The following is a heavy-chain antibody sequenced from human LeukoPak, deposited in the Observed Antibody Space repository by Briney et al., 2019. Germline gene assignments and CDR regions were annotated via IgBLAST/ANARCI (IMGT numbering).Heavy chain of an antibody. CDR2: ISGSGGTT. Sequence: PGGSLRLTCAASGFTFSSYAMSWVRQAPGKGLEWVSAISGSGGTTYYADSVKGRFTISRDSSKNTLYLQMNSLRAEDTAVYYCVRDYDILTGYSRFDYWGQGTLVTVSS. J-gene: IGHJ4*02. CDR1: GFTFSSYA. CDR3: VRDYDILTGYSRFDY. D-gene: IGHD3-9*01. V-gene: IGHV3-23*01.